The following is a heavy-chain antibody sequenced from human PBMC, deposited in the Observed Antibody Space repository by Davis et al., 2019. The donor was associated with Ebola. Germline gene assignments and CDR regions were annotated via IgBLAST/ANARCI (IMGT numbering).Heavy chain of an antibody. D-gene: IGHD4-11*01. V-gene: IGHV1-3*01. CDR1: GYSFTNYA. CDR2: INPGNHET. CDR3: ARLDYSGHYFDY. Sequence: ASVKVSCKASGYSFTNYAIHWVRQAPGQRLEWMGWINPGNHETMYSERFQGRVTISSDTSATTIDVGLSSLTSEDTAVYFCARLDYSGHYFDYWGQGTLVTVSS. J-gene: IGHJ4*02.